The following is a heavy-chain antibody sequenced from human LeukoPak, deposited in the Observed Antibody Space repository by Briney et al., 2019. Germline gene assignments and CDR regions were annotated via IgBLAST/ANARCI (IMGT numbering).Heavy chain of an antibody. J-gene: IGHJ4*02. CDR2: ISSSSYI. CDR3: ARDFDILTGYYDSGYYFDY. V-gene: IGHV3-21*01. D-gene: IGHD3-9*01. Sequence: PGGSLRLSCAASGFTFSSYSMNWVRQAPGKWLEWVSSISSSSYIYYADSVKGRFTISRDNAKNSLYLQMNSLRAEDTAVYYCARDFDILTGYYDSGYYFDYWGQGTLVTVSS. CDR1: GFTFSSYS.